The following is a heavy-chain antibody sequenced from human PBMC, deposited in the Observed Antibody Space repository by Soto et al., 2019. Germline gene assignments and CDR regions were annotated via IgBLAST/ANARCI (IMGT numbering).Heavy chain of an antibody. V-gene: IGHV1-18*01. CDR2: ISPYTGNT. CDR1: GYIFVTYG. J-gene: IGHJ6*02. CDR3: VRVDNYVTPTPQAD. Sequence: QVQLVQSGDEVKKPGASVKVSCKASGYIFVTYGIAWVRQAPGQGLEGMGWISPYTGNTHSVTKIQGRRTMNTDTSTSTAYMDLGSLTSDDTAVDYCVRVDNYVTPTPQADWGQGTTVTVSS. D-gene: IGHD3-16*01.